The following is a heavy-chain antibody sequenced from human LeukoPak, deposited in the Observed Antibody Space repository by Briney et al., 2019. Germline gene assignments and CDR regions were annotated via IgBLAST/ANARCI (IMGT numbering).Heavy chain of an antibody. V-gene: IGHV3-7*01. J-gene: IGHJ4*02. CDR3: ARLGRDAAIDY. Sequence: GGSLRLSCAASGFTFSGYWMSWVRQAPGKGLEWVATIKQDASEKTYVDSVEGRFTSSRDNAKSSLFLQMDSLRAEDTAVYYCARLGRDAAIDYWGQGTLATVSS. CDR1: GFTFSGYW. CDR2: IKQDASEK. D-gene: IGHD2-15*01.